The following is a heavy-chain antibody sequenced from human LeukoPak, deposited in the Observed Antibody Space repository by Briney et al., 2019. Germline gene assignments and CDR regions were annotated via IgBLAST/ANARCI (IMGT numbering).Heavy chain of an antibody. Sequence: PSETLSLTCTVSGGSISSYYWSWIRQPPGKGLEWIGYIYYSGSTNYNPSLKSRVTISVDTSKNQFSLKLSSVTAADTAVYYCARGGAYCSGGSCPITYFDYWGQGTLVTVSS. J-gene: IGHJ4*02. CDR2: IYYSGST. CDR3: ARGGAYCSGGSCPITYFDY. V-gene: IGHV4-59*12. D-gene: IGHD2-15*01. CDR1: GGSISSYY.